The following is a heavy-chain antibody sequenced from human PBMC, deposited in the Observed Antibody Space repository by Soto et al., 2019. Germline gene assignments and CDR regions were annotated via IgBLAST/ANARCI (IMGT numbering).Heavy chain of an antibody. CDR2: INHSGST. J-gene: IGHJ5*02. CDR3: ASIYEVNDWFDP. Sequence: PSETLSLTCAVYGGSFSGYYWSWIRQPPGKGLEWIGEINHSGSTNYNPSLKSRVTISVDTSKNQFSLKLSSVTAADTAVYYCASIYEVNDWFDPWGQGTLLTVSS. D-gene: IGHD5-12*01. V-gene: IGHV4-34*01. CDR1: GGSFSGYY.